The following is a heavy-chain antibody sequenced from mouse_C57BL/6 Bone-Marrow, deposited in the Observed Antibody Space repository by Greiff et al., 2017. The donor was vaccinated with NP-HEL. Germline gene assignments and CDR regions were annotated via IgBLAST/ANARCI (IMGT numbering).Heavy chain of an antibody. J-gene: IGHJ1*03. V-gene: IGHV3-8*01. D-gene: IGHD1-1*01. CDR2: ISYSGST. Sequence: EVKVEESGPGLAKPSQTLSLTCSVTGYSITSDYWNWIRKFPGNKLEYMGYISYSGSTYYNPSLKSRISITRDTSKNQYYLQLNSVTTEDTATYYCAREGGNYGSSSWYFDVWGTGTTVTVSS. CDR3: AREGGNYGSSSWYFDV. CDR1: GYSITSDY.